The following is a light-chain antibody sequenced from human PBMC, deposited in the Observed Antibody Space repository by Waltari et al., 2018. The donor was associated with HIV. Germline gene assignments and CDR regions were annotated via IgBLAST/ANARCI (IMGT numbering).Light chain of an antibody. V-gene: IGKV1-5*03. CDR2: QAS. CDR1: PNIKQW. CDR3: KQYNSDPWT. J-gene: IGKJ1*01. Sequence: DTQMNQSPSPLSAAVGDTLTITCRASPNIKQWLAWYRQKGGQAPKLLVYQASMLQTGVPSRISGTGAGTEFSLTITSVQPEDVGTYYCKQYNSDPWTFGQGTKVDIK.